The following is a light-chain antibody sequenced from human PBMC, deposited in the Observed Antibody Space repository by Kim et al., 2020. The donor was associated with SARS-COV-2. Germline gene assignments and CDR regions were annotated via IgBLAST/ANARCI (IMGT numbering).Light chain of an antibody. Sequence: QSALTQPASVSGSPGQSITISCTGTSSDVGGYNYVSWYQQHPGKAPKLMIYDVSKRPSGVSNRFSGSKSGNTASLTISGLQADDEADYYCSSYTSSSTNVFGTGTKVTVL. CDR3: SSYTSSSTNV. CDR2: DVS. CDR1: SSDVGGYNY. J-gene: IGLJ1*01. V-gene: IGLV2-14*01.